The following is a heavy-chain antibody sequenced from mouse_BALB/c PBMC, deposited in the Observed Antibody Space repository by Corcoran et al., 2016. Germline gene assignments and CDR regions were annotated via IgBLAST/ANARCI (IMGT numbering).Heavy chain of an antibody. CDR2: INTYTGEP. CDR1: GYTFTNYG. J-gene: IGHJ4*01. Sequence: QIQLVQSGPELKKPGETVKISCKASGYTFTNYGMNWVKQAPGKGLKWMGWINTYTGEPTYADDFKGRFAFSLETSASTAYLQINNLKNEDTATYFCAREPYPMDYWVQRTSVTVSS. CDR3: AREPYPMDY. V-gene: IGHV9-3-1*01.